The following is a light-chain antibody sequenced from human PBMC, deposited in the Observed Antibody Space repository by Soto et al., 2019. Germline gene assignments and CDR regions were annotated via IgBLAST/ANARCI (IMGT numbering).Light chain of an antibody. CDR2: DVT. V-gene: IGLV2-14*03. Sequence: QSVLTQPASVSGSPGQSITISCTGTSSDVGGFNYVSWYQQHPGKAPKLMIYDVTNRPSGVSYRFSGSKSGNTASLTISGLQAEAEADYYCNSYTSSSTYVFGTGTQRTVL. CDR3: NSYTSSSTYV. J-gene: IGLJ1*01. CDR1: SSDVGGFNY.